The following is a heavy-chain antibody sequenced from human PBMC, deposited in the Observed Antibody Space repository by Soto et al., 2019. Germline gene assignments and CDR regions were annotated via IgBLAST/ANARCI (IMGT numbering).Heavy chain of an antibody. CDR2: ISSSSSTI. Sequence: GSLRLSCAASGFTFSSYSMNWVRQAPGKGLEWVSYISSSSSTIYYADSVKGRFTISRDNAKNSLYLQMNSLRAEDTAVYYCARVGGTGWFDPWGQGTLVTVSS. J-gene: IGHJ5*02. V-gene: IGHV3-48*01. CDR3: ARVGGTGWFDP. CDR1: GFTFSSYS. D-gene: IGHD1-1*01.